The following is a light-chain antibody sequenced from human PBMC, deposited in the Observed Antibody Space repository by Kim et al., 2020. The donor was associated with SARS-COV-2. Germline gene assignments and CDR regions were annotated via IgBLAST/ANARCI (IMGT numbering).Light chain of an antibody. V-gene: IGKV1-39*01. J-gene: IGKJ2*02. CDR2: GGT. Sequence: SASVGDRVTITCRASQSVSSYLNWYQQKPARAPELLIFGGTSLQSGVPSRFNGRESGTDFTLIIASLQPEDFASYYCQQSYSTPCTFGRGTRLEI. CDR3: QQSYSTPCT. CDR1: QSVSSY.